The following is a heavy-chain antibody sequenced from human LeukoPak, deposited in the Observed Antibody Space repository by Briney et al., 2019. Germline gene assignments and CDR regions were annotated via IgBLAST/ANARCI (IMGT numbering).Heavy chain of an antibody. Sequence: ASVKVSCKASGYTFTGYYMHWVRQAPGQGLEWMGWINPNSGGTNYAQKFQGRVTMTRDTSISTAYMELSRLRSDDTAVYYCARDARGVMTRFRGFDPWGQGTLVTVSS. V-gene: IGHV1-2*02. D-gene: IGHD3-10*01. CDR1: GYTFTGYY. CDR3: ARDARGVMTRFRGFDP. J-gene: IGHJ5*02. CDR2: INPNSGGT.